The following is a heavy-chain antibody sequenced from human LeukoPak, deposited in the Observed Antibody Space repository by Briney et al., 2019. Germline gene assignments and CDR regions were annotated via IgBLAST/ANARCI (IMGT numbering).Heavy chain of an antibody. V-gene: IGHV3-30*02. CDR1: GFTFSSYD. Sequence: GGSLRLSCAASGFTFSSYDMLWVRQAPGKGLEWVAFIRYDGSNKYYADSVKGRFTISRDNSKNTLYLQMNSLRAEDTAVYYCAKDAAQYCSGGSCYAYWGQGTLVTVSS. D-gene: IGHD2-15*01. CDR2: IRYDGSNK. CDR3: AKDAAQYCSGGSCYAY. J-gene: IGHJ4*02.